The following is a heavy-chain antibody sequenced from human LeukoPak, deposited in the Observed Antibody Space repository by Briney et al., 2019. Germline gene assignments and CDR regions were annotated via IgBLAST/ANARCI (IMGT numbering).Heavy chain of an antibody. CDR2: ISAYNGDT. Sequence: ASVKVSCKASGCTFTNYGISWVRQAPGQGLEWMGWISAYNGDTKYAQKFQGRVTMTTDTSTRTAFMELRSLRSDDTAVYYCARDNPYYYLYWGQGTLVTVSS. V-gene: IGHV1-18*01. J-gene: IGHJ4*02. D-gene: IGHD3-22*01. CDR1: GCTFTNYG. CDR3: ARDNPYYYLY.